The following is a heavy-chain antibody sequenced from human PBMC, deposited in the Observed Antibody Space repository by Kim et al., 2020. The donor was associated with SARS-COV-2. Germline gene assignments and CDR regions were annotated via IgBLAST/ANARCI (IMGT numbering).Heavy chain of an antibody. V-gene: IGHV5-51*01. CDR3: ARQRFTRGYSYGLKRDAPYYYYGMDV. J-gene: IGHJ6*02. CDR2: IYPGDSDT. D-gene: IGHD5-18*01. CDR1: GYSFTSYW. Sequence: GESLKISCKGSGYSFTSYWIGWVRQMPGKGLEWMGIIYPGDSDTRYSPSFQGQVTISADKSISTAYLQWSSLKASDTAMYYCARQRFTRGYSYGLKRDAPYYYYGMDVWGQGTTVTVSS.